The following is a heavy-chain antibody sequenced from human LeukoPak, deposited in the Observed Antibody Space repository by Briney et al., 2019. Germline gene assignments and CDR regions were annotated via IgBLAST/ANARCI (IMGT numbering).Heavy chain of an antibody. Sequence: GGSLRLSCTVSGFTLGDHAMGWVRQAPGKGLEWVGFIRSKTYGGTTEYAASVKGRFIISRDDSTSIAYLQMNSLKTEDTAVYYCTRGPIQLWLYHGMDVWGQGTTVTVSS. D-gene: IGHD5-18*01. J-gene: IGHJ6*02. CDR2: IRSKTYGGTT. CDR3: TRGPIQLWLYHGMDV. V-gene: IGHV3-49*04. CDR1: GFTLGDHA.